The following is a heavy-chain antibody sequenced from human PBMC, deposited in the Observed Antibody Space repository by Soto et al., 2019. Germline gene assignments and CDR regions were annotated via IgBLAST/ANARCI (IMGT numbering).Heavy chain of an antibody. D-gene: IGHD3-16*01. CDR3: ARVRGDHRPLYDYYGMDV. CDR2: TYYRSKWYN. Sequence: QSQTLSLTCAISGDSVSSNSAAWNWIRQSPSRGLEWLGRTYYRSKWYNDYAVSVKSRITINPDTSKNQFSLQLNSVPPEDTAVYYCARVRGDHRPLYDYYGMDVWGQGTTVTVSS. J-gene: IGHJ6*02. V-gene: IGHV6-1*01. CDR1: GDSVSSNSAA.